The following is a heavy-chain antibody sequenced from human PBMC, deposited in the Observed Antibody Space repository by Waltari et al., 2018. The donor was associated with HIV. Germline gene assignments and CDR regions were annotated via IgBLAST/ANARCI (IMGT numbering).Heavy chain of an antibody. CDR1: GFTFSSYW. CDR2: IKRDGSEK. D-gene: IGHD3-10*01. Sequence: EVQLVESGGGLVQPGGSLRLSCAASGFTFSSYWMSWVRQAPGKGLEWVANIKRDGSEKCDVDALNGRFPNARDNAENSLYLQMNSLRAEDTAVYYCARGGFYGSGSKVNWGQGTLVTVSS. J-gene: IGHJ4*02. V-gene: IGHV3-7*04. CDR3: ARGGFYGSGSKVN.